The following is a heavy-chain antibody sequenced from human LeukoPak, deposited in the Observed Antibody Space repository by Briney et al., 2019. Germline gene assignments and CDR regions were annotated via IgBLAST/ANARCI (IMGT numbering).Heavy chain of an antibody. J-gene: IGHJ4*02. CDR2: IWYDGSNK. CDR1: GFTFSSYG. D-gene: IGHD2-2*01. CDR3: AKSRRCSSTSCYAEILDY. Sequence: GGSLRLSCAASGFTFSSYGMHWVRQAPGKGLEWVAVIWYDGSNKYYADSVKGRFTISRDNSKNTLYLQMNSLRAEDTAVYYCAKSRRCSSTSCYAEILDYWGQGPLVTVSS. V-gene: IGHV3-33*06.